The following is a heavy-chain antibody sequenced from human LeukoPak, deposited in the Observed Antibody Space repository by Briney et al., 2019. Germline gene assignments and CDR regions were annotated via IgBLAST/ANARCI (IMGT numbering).Heavy chain of an antibody. CDR1: GGSISSYY. CDR3: ARDSDYDSSGYYSPFDY. V-gene: IGHV4-59*01. Sequence: PSETLSLTCTVSGGSISSYYWSWIRQPPGKGLEWLGYIYYSGSTNYNPSLKSRATISVDTSKNQFSLKLSSVTAADTAVYYCARDSDYDSSGYYSPFDYWGQGTLVTVSS. CDR2: IYYSGST. D-gene: IGHD3-22*01. J-gene: IGHJ4*02.